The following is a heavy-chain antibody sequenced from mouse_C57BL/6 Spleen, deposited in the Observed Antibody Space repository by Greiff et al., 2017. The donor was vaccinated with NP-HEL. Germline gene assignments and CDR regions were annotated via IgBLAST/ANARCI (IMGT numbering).Heavy chain of an antibody. CDR2: INPSNGGT. Sequence: QVQLKQSGTELVKPGASVKLSCKASGYTFTSYWMHWVKQRPGQGLEWIGNINPSNGGTNYNEKFKSKATLTVDKSSSTAYMQLSSLTSEDSAVYYCARSHYYGSSSFAYWGQGTLVTVSA. D-gene: IGHD1-1*01. J-gene: IGHJ3*01. V-gene: IGHV1-53*01. CDR3: ARSHYYGSSSFAY. CDR1: GYTFTSYW.